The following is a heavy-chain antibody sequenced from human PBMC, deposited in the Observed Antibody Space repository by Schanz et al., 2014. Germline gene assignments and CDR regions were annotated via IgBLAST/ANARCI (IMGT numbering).Heavy chain of an antibody. D-gene: IGHD3-10*01. CDR1: GGTFRSYT. V-gene: IGHV1-69*08. CDR2: ITPTLGKV. J-gene: IGHJ4*02. CDR3: ARDPQYYYSSGRGY. Sequence: QVQLVQSGAEVKKPGSSVKVSCKASGGTFRSYTVSWVRQAPGQGLEWMGRITPTLGKVDYAQKFQGRVTITADISTSTAYMELISLTSEDTAVYYCARDPQYYYSSGRGYWGQGTLVTVST.